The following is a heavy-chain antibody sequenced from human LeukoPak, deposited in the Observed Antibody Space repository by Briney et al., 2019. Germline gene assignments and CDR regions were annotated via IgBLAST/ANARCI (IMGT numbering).Heavy chain of an antibody. CDR2: IYSGGST. CDR3: ARDTLYGDYIRY. CDR1: GFTVSSNY. J-gene: IGHJ4*02. D-gene: IGHD4-17*01. Sequence: GGSLRLSCAASGFTVSSNYMSWVRQAPGKGLEWVSVIYSGGSTYYADSVKGRFTISRDNSKNTLYLQMNSLRAEDTAVYYCARDTLYGDYIRYWGQGTLVTVSS. V-gene: IGHV3-66*01.